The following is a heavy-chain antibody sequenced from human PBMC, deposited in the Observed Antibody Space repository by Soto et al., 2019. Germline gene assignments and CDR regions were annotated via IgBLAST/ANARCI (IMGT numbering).Heavy chain of an antibody. CDR3: ARVSYYYDKLENRRKYNWFDP. CDR1: GYTFTGYY. V-gene: IGHV1-69*13. J-gene: IGHJ5*02. CDR2: IIPIFGTA. D-gene: IGHD3-22*01. Sequence: SVKVSCKASGYTFTGYYMHWVRQAPGQGLEWMGGIIPIFGTANYAQKFQGRVTITADESTSTAYMELSSLRSEDTAVYYCARVSYYYDKLENRRKYNWFDPWGQGTLVTVSS.